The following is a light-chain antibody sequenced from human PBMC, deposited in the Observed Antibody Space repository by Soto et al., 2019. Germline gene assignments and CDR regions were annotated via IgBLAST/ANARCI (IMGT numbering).Light chain of an antibody. CDR2: AAS. CDR3: QQASSFPLT. V-gene: IGKV1-12*01. J-gene: IGKJ4*01. Sequence: DIRMTQSPSSLSASVGDTVTITFRASQGISDFLSWFQHKPGKAPKVLIYAASRLQSGVPSRFSGSESGTTFTLTLSNLQPEDFATYYCQQASSFPLTFGGGTKVAI. CDR1: QGISDF.